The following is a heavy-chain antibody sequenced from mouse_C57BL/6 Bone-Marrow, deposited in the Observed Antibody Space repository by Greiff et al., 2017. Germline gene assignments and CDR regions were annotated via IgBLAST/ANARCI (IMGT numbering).Heavy chain of an antibody. V-gene: IGHV1-82*01. Sequence: QVHVKQSGPELVKPGASVKISCKASGYAFSSSWMNWVKQRPGKGLEWIGRIYPGDGDTNYNGKFKGKATLTADKSSSTAYMQLSSLTSEDSAVDFCSRYGYLFDYWGQGTTLTVSS. J-gene: IGHJ2*01. CDR1: GYAFSSSW. CDR2: IYPGDGDT. D-gene: IGHD2-2*01. CDR3: SRYGYLFDY.